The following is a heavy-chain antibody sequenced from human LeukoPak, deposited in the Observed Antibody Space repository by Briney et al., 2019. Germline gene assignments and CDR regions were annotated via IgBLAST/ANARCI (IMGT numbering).Heavy chain of an antibody. Sequence: SETLSLTCTVSGGSISSSSYYWGWIRQPPGKGLEWIGYIYYSGSTNYNPSLKSRVTISVDTSKNQFSLKLSSVTAADTAVYHCASPYGSGSNAFDIWGQGTMVTVSS. CDR1: GGSISSSSYY. D-gene: IGHD3-10*01. J-gene: IGHJ3*02. CDR3: ASPYGSGSNAFDI. CDR2: IYYSGST. V-gene: IGHV4-61*05.